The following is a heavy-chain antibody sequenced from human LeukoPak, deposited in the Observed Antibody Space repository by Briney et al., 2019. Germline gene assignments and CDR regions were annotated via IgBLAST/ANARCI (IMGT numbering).Heavy chain of an antibody. CDR3: AREVSYYDYQDYYYYMDV. V-gene: IGHV4-39*07. CDR1: GGSIRGSNFY. CDR2: IYSTGST. J-gene: IGHJ6*03. Sequence: SETLSLTCTVSGGSIRGSNFYWGWIRQPPGKGLEWIGTIYSTGSTYYNASLKSRVTISVDTSKNQFSLRLTSVTAADTAAYYCAREVSYYDYQDYYYYMDVWGKGTTVTVSS. D-gene: IGHD3-3*01.